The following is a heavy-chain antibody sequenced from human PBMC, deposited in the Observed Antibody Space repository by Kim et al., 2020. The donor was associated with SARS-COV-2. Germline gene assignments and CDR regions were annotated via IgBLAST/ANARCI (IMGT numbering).Heavy chain of an antibody. V-gene: IGHV3-30*18. J-gene: IGHJ6*02. CDR3: AKDRAHSRKPIAAVTGEVNYYYYYGMDV. D-gene: IGHD6-13*01. CDR1: GFTFSSYG. CDR2: ISYDGSNK. Sequence: GGSLRLSCAASGFTFSSYGMHWVRQAPGKGLEWVAVISYDGSNKYYADSVKGRFTISRDNSKNTLYLQMNSLRAEDTAVYYCAKDRAHSRKPIAAVTGEVNYYYYYGMDVWGQGTTVTVSS.